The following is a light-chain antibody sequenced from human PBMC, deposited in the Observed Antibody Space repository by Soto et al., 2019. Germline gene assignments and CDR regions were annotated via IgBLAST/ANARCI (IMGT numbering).Light chain of an antibody. CDR3: RQRNDWQGT. J-gene: IGKJ5*01. CDR1: QRLSSN. V-gene: IGKV3-11*02. Sequence: EIVLTQSPATLSLSPGERATLSCRASQRLSSNESAYNQKPAGPPSMLIYDASNRGTGSPARLSGSGSGRNFSPTTISIVHDDGVVEYCRQRNDWQGTFGQGRRL. CDR2: DAS.